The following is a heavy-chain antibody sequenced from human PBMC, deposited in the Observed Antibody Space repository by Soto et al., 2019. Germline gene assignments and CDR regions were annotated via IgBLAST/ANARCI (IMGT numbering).Heavy chain of an antibody. D-gene: IGHD3-16*01. Sequence: EVQLVESGGGLVQPGGSLRLSCAASGFTFSSHWMHWVRQVPGKGLVWVSRINSDGSSTSYADSVKGRFTISRDNAKNTLYLQMNSLRAEDTAVYSWAIHDSTDLRNAMAGWGQGTTVTVSS. CDR2: INSDGSST. CDR1: GFTFSSHW. J-gene: IGHJ6*02. V-gene: IGHV3-74*01. CDR3: AIHDSTDLRNAMAG.